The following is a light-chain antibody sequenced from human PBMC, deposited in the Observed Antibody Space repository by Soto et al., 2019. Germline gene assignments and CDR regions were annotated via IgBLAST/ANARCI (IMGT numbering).Light chain of an antibody. V-gene: IGLV1-44*01. Sequence: QSVLTQPPSASGTPGQRVTISCSGSSSNIGSNTVNWYQQLPGTAPKLLIYSNNQRPSGVPDRFSGSKSGTSASLAISGLQSEDFADDSWAAGNYSLNRYVF. CDR1: SSNIGSNT. CDR3: AAGNYSLNRYV. CDR2: SNN. J-gene: IGLJ1*01.